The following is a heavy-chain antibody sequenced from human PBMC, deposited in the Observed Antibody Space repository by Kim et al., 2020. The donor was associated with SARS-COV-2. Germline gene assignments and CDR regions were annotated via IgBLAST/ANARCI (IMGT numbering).Heavy chain of an antibody. Sequence: GGSLRLSCAASGFTFSSYGMHWVRQAPGKGLEWVAVIWYDGSNKYYADSVKGRFTISRDNSKNTLYLQMNSLRAEDTAVYYCARDPSMGSFDYWGQGTLVTVSS. CDR3: ARDPSMGSFDY. CDR1: GFTFSSYG. V-gene: IGHV3-33*01. CDR2: IWYDGSNK. J-gene: IGHJ4*02. D-gene: IGHD3-10*01.